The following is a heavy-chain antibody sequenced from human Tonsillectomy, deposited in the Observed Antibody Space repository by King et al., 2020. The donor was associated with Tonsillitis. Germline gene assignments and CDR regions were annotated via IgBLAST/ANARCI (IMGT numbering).Heavy chain of an antibody. V-gene: IGHV3-30*18. D-gene: IGHD1-14*01. CDR1: GFTFTSYG. J-gene: IGHJ6*02. CDR3: AKEDPLRAGGLGITYYYGMDV. CDR2: ISYDGSSK. Sequence: VQLVQSGGGVVQPGRSLRLSCAASGFTFTSYGMHWVRQAPGTGLEWVAVISYDGSSKYYSDSVKGRFTISRDNSKNTLYLQMNSLRAEDTAVYYCAKEDPLRAGGLGITYYYGMDVWGQGTTVTVSS.